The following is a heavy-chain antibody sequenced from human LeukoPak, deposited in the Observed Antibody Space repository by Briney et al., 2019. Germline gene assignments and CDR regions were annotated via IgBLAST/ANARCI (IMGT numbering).Heavy chain of an antibody. CDR2: ISGSGGST. D-gene: IGHD5-18*01. J-gene: IGHJ4*02. V-gene: IGHV3-23*01. CDR1: GFTFSSYA. Sequence: GGSLRLSCAASGFTFSSYAMSWVRQAPGKGLEWVSAISGSGGSTYYADSVKGRFTISRDNSKNTLYLQMNSLRAEDTAVYYCAKDWGGSIQLCSDYWGQGTLVTVSS. CDR3: AKDWGGSIQLCSDY.